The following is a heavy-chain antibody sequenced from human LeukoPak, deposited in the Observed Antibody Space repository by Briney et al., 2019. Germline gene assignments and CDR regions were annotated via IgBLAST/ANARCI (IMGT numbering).Heavy chain of an antibody. CDR2: ISSSSSYI. Sequence: GGSLRLSCAASEFTFSSYSMSWVRQAPGKGLEWVSSISSSSSYIYYADSVKGRFTISRDNAKNSLYLQMNSLRAEDTAVYYCARDSPDYGDYVAFDIWGQGTMVTVSS. D-gene: IGHD4-17*01. CDR3: ARDSPDYGDYVAFDI. CDR1: EFTFSSYS. V-gene: IGHV3-21*01. J-gene: IGHJ3*02.